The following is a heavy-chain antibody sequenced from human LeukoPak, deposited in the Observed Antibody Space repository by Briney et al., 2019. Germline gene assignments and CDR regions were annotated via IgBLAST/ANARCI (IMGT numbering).Heavy chain of an antibody. CDR2: ISAYNGNT. J-gene: IGHJ5*02. Sequence: APVKVSCKASGYTFTSYGISWVRQAPGQGLEWMGWISAYNGNTNYAQKLQGRVTMTTDTSTSTAYMELRSLRSDDTAVYYCARDRCSSTSCYTPNWFDPWGQGTLVTVSS. CDR1: GYTFTSYG. D-gene: IGHD2-2*02. CDR3: ARDRCSSTSCYTPNWFDP. V-gene: IGHV1-18*01.